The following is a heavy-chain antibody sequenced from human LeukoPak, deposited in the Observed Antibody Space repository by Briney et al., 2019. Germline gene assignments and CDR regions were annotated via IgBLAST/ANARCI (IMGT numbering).Heavy chain of an antibody. J-gene: IGHJ5*02. CDR2: IYPGDSHT. D-gene: IGHD2-2*02. CDR1: GYSFPNYW. Sequence: GESLKISCKGSGYSFPNYWISWVRQMPGKGLEWMGIIYPGDSHTRYSPSFQDQVTISVDKSISTAYLQWSSLKASDTAMYYCARGRYAYTSSATLGSYNWFDPWGQGSLVTVSS. CDR3: ARGRYAYTSSATLGSYNWFDP. V-gene: IGHV5-51*01.